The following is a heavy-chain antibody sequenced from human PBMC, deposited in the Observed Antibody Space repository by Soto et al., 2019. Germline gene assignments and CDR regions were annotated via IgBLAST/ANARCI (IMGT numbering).Heavy chain of an antibody. CDR2: IIPILGIA. J-gene: IGHJ6*03. V-gene: IGHV1-69*04. CDR1: GGTFSSYT. Sequence: SVTVSSKASGGTFSSYTISWVRQAPGQGLEWMGRIIPILGIANYAQKFQGRVTITADKSTSTAYMKLSSLRSEDTAMYYYAGEVVTGTTGDYYYYFMDVWGKGTTVTVSS. CDR3: AGEVVTGTTGDYYYYFMDV. D-gene: IGHD1-20*01.